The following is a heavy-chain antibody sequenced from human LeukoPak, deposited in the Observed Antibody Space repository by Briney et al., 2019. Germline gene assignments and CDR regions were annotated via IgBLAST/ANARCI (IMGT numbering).Heavy chain of an antibody. Sequence: SQTLSLTCTVSGGSISSGSYYWSWIRQPAGTGLEWIGRIYTSGSTNYNPSLKSRVTISVDTSKNQFSLKLSSVTAADTAVYYCARESITIFGVVTDAFDIWGQGTMVTVSS. V-gene: IGHV4-61*02. CDR2: IYTSGST. D-gene: IGHD3-3*01. J-gene: IGHJ3*02. CDR1: GGSISSGSYY. CDR3: ARESITIFGVVTDAFDI.